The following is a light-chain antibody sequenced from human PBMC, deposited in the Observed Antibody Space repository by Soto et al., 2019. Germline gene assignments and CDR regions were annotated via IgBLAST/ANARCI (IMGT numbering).Light chain of an antibody. J-gene: IGLJ1*01. CDR1: NSDIGGYNY. CDR3: CSYAGSYTYV. V-gene: IGLV2-11*01. Sequence: QSALTQPASVSGSPGQSITISCTGTNSDIGGYNYVSWYQHHPGKAPKLMIYDVSKRPSGVPDRFSGSKSGNTASLTISGLQAEDEADYYCCSYAGSYTYVFGTETKLTVL. CDR2: DVS.